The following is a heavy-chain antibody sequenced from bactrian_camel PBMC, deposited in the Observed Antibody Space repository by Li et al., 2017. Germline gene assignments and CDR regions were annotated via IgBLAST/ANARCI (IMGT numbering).Heavy chain of an antibody. J-gene: IGHJ4*01. CDR2: IDTDGST. CDR3: AAEPAVFGYCGGGYYPKNGH. CDR1: GYTYCIDD. V-gene: IGHV3S53*01. Sequence: VQLVESGGGLIQPGGSLRLSCAASGYTYCIDDMSWYRQAPGREREFVSAIDTDGSTSYTDSVKGRFTISQDNAKNTLYLKMNSLKPEDTAMYYCAAEPAVFGYCGGGYYPKNGHWGHGTQVTVS. D-gene: IGHD2*01.